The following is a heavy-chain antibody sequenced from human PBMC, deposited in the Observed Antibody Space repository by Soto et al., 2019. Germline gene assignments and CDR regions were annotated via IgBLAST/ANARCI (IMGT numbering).Heavy chain of an antibody. CDR2: INWNDDK. CDR1: GISLSTSGVG. CDR3: AYRRRTAAPFAY. D-gene: IGHD6-13*01. Sequence: QITLKEAGPTLVKPTQTLTLTCTLSGISLSTSGVGVGWIRQPPGKALEWLALINWNDDKRYSPSLKSRLTITKDTSKRPAVLTMTYVDPVDTATYYCAYRRRTAAPFAYWGQGSLVTVSS. V-gene: IGHV2-5*01. J-gene: IGHJ4*02.